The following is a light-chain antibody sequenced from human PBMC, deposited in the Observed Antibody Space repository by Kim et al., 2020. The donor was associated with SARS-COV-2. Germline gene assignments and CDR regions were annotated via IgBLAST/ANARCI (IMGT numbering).Light chain of an antibody. CDR1: SGQSSQT. V-gene: IGLV4-60*03. J-gene: IGLJ3*02. CDR3: ETWDSYTRV. Sequence: SGKLAGTVSSGQSSQTMAWHQRKPGKAPEYLMKGEGGGRYNKGGGGPDRFSVSSSGADRYRTISNLQSEDEADYYCETWDSYTRVFGGGTQLTVL. CDR2: GEGGGRY.